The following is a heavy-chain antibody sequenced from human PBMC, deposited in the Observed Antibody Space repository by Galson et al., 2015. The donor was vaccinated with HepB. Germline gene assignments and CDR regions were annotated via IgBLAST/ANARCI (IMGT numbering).Heavy chain of an antibody. CDR3: ARVPPYGDPHGGFDY. Sequence: SVKVSCKASGYTFTSYGISWVRQAPGQGLEWMGWISAYNGNTNYAQKLQGRVTMTTDTSTSTAYMELRSLRSDDTAVYYCARVPPYGDPHGGFDYWGQGTLVTVSS. V-gene: IGHV1-18*01. J-gene: IGHJ4*02. D-gene: IGHD4-17*01. CDR2: ISAYNGNT. CDR1: GYTFTSYG.